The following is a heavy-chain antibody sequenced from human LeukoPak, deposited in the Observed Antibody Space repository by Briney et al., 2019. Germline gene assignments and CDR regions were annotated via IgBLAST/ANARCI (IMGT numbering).Heavy chain of an antibody. CDR2: IYYNGST. J-gene: IGHJ4*02. CDR3: ARDSGGDYDY. Sequence: SETLSLACSVSDGSINSYYWNWIRRPPGKGLEWIGYIYYNGSTNYNPSLKSRVTISVDTSKNQFSLKLSSVTAADTAVYYCARDSGGDYDYWGQGTLVTVSS. D-gene: IGHD2-21*01. CDR1: DGSINSYY. V-gene: IGHV4-59*01.